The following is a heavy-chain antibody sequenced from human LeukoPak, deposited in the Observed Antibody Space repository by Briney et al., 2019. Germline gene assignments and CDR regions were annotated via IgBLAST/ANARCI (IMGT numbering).Heavy chain of an antibody. Sequence: AGGSLRLSCAASGFTFSSYGMSWVRQAPGKGLEWVSYISSSSSTIYYADSVKGRFTISRDNAKNSLYLQMNSLRAEDTAVYYCARNYAYAFDIWGQGTMVTVSS. CDR3: ARNYAYAFDI. V-gene: IGHV3-48*01. J-gene: IGHJ3*02. CDR2: ISSSSSTI. D-gene: IGHD3-16*01. CDR1: GFTFSSYG.